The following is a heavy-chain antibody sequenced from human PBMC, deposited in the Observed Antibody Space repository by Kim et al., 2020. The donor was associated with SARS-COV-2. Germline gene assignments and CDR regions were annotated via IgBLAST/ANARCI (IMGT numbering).Heavy chain of an antibody. Sequence: GESLKISFKASGYSFTNYWIGWVRQMPGKGLEWMGIIYPGDSSTRHSPSFQGQVTISADKSITTAYLQWSSLKASDTAMYYCARHPAYCGGDCFHMGPIDYWGQGTLVAVSS. CDR1: GYSFTNYW. CDR2: IYPGDSST. J-gene: IGHJ4*02. CDR3: ARHPAYCGGDCFHMGPIDY. D-gene: IGHD2-21*02. V-gene: IGHV5-51*01.